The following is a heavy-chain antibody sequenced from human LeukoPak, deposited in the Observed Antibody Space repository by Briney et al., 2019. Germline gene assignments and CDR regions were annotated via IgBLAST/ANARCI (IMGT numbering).Heavy chain of an antibody. J-gene: IGHJ6*03. CDR2: IIPIFGTA. Sequence: GSSVKVSCKASGGTFGSYAISWVRQAPGQGLEWMGGIIPIFGTANYAQKFQGRVTITADESTSTAYMELSSLRSEDTAVYYCARVKYIYDNYYYYYYMDVWGKGTTVTVSS. V-gene: IGHV1-69*01. D-gene: IGHD5/OR15-5a*01. CDR3: ARVKYIYDNYYYYYYMDV. CDR1: GGTFGSYA.